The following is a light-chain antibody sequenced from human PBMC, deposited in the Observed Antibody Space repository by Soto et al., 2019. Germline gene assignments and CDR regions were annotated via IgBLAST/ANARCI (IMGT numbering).Light chain of an antibody. J-gene: IGLJ2*01. CDR2: DVN. CDR3: SSRSRSSTLVV. CDR1: SSDVGGYNY. V-gene: IGLV2-14*03. Sequence: QSVLTQPASMSGSPGQSITISCTGTSSDVGGYNYVSWYQQHPGKAPKLMIYDVNNRPSGVSNRFSASKSGNTASLTISGIHEEDEADYYCSSRSRSSTLVVFGGGTKVTVL.